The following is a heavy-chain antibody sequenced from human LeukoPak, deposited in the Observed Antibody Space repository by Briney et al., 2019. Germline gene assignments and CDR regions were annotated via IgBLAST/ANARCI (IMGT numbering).Heavy chain of an antibody. CDR1: GGTSSSYA. J-gene: IGHJ6*02. Sequence: SVKVSCKASGGTSSSYAISWVRQAPGQGLEWMGGIIPIFGTANYAQKFQGRVTITADESTSTAYMELSSLRSEDTAVYYCARDRFLSSHDFGHYYGMDVWGQGTTVTVSS. CDR3: ARDRFLSSHDFGHYYGMDV. D-gene: IGHD5-12*01. CDR2: IIPIFGTA. V-gene: IGHV1-69*13.